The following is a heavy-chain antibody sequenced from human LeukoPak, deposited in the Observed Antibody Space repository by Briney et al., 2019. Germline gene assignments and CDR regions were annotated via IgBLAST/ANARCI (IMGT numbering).Heavy chain of an antibody. CDR1: GGTFSSYT. Sequence: LVKVSFKASGGTFSSYTISWVGQAPGQGHDWMGRIIPILGIPNYAQKFQGRVTITADKSTITAYMELSSLRSEDTSVYYCARDRCGGDCSDYYFDYWGQGTLVTVSS. CDR2: IIPILGIP. CDR3: ARDRCGGDCSDYYFDY. V-gene: IGHV1-69*04. D-gene: IGHD2-21*01. J-gene: IGHJ4*02.